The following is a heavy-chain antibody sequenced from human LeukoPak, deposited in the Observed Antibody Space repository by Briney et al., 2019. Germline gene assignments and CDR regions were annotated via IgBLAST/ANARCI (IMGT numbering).Heavy chain of an antibody. Sequence: PSETLSLTCTVSGGSVSTSSYYWGWIRQPPGRGLEWIASIHYSGNTYYYPSFQSRVTISLDTSKNQFSLKLNSVTAADTAVYYCARHVPYSENYYYYMDVWGKGTTVTVSS. J-gene: IGHJ6*03. CDR2: IHYSGNT. V-gene: IGHV4-39*01. D-gene: IGHD1-26*01. CDR1: GGSVSTSSYY. CDR3: ARHVPYSENYYYYMDV.